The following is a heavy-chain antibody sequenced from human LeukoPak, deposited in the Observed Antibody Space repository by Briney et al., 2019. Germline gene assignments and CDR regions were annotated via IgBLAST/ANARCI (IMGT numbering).Heavy chain of an antibody. CDR2: ISSSSSYI. CDR3: AREGGYDILLDY. V-gene: IGHV3-21*01. CDR1: GFTFSSYS. D-gene: IGHD3-9*01. J-gene: IGHJ4*02. Sequence: PGGSLRLSCAASGFTFSSYSMNWVRQAPGKGLEWVSSISSSSSYIYYADSVRGRFTISRDNAKNSLYLQMNSLRAEDTAVYYCAREGGYDILLDYWGQGTLVTVSS.